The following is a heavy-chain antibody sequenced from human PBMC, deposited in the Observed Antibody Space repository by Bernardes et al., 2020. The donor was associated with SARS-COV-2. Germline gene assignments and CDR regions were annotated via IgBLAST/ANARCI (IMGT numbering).Heavy chain of an antibody. J-gene: IGHJ6*02. V-gene: IGHV3-7*01. D-gene: IGHD3-3*01. CDR1: GFTFSSYW. CDR3: ARDVTHPLEWSGYYSYYYGMDV. Sequence: GGSLRLSCAASGFTFSSYWMSWVRQAPGKGLEWVANIKQDGSEKYYVDSVKGRFTISRDNAKISLYLQMNSLRAEDTAVYYCARDVTHPLEWSGYYSYYYGMDVWGQGTTVTVSS. CDR2: IKQDGSEK.